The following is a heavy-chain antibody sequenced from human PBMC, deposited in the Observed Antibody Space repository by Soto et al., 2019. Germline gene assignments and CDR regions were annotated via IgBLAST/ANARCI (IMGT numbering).Heavy chain of an antibody. D-gene: IGHD1-26*01. CDR2: INKYGSTT. CDR1: GFSFSTYW. Sequence: GGSLRLSCETSGFSFSTYWMHWVRQAPGKGLVWVARINKYGSTTAYADSVKGRFTISRDNAKNTLYLQMDSLRSEDTAVYYCARITSLDSVGSGYWGQGTLVTVSS. V-gene: IGHV3-74*03. J-gene: IGHJ1*01. CDR3: ARITSLDSVGSGY.